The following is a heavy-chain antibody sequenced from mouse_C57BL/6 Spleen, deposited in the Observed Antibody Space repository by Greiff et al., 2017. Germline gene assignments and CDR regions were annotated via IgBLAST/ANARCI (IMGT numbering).Heavy chain of an antibody. Sequence: EVKLVESGGGLVKPGGSLKLSCAASGFTFSDYGMHWVRQAPEKGLEWVAYISSGSSTIYYADTVKGRFTISRDNAKNTLFLQMTSLRSEDTAMYDCARSYYYGSSICDYWGQGTTLTVSS. D-gene: IGHD1-1*01. CDR3: ARSYYYGSSICDY. CDR1: GFTFSDYG. V-gene: IGHV5-17*01. J-gene: IGHJ2*01. CDR2: ISSGSSTI.